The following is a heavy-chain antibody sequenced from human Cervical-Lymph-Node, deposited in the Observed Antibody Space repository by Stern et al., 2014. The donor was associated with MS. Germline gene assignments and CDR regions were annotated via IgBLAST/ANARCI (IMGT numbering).Heavy chain of an antibody. Sequence: VQLVQSGSELKEPGASVKVSCKASGYTLPNYPMNWVRQAPGQGLEWMGWINTNTGNSTYAQGFTGRFVFALDTSVSTAYLHISSLKAEDTAVYYCARDFVDTAMITRSDYLDSWGQGTLVTVSS. J-gene: IGHJ4*02. CDR1: GYTLPNYP. V-gene: IGHV7-4-1*02. D-gene: IGHD5-18*01. CDR2: INTNTGNS. CDR3: ARDFVDTAMITRSDYLDS.